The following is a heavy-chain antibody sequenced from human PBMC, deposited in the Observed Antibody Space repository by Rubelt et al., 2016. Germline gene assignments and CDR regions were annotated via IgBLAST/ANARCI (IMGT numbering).Heavy chain of an antibody. CDR2: NGNDV. J-gene: IGHJ4*02. Sequence: NGNDVAYADSVQGRFTISRDDAKNSLYLQMNSLRPEDTALYYCVKDAGKYERGSAYYSFFDYWGQGTLITVSS. D-gene: IGHD3-22*01. CDR3: VKDAGKYERGSAYYSFFDY. V-gene: IGHV3-9*01.